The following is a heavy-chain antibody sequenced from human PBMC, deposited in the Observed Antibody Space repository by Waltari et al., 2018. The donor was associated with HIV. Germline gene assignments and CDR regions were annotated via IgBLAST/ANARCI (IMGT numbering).Heavy chain of an antibody. J-gene: IGHJ3*02. V-gene: IGHV4-61*01. CDR3: AREQREGGSKGVGDAFDI. Sequence: QVQLQESGPGLVYPSETLSLTCTVSGDSVSSGNYYWTWIRQPLGKGLEWIGYIYYSGSTNYNPSLKSRVTISLDTSKNQFSLRLSSVTAADTAVYYCAREQREGGSKGVGDAFDIWGQGTMVTVSS. D-gene: IGHD5-12*01. CDR1: GDSVSSGNYY. CDR2: IYYSGST.